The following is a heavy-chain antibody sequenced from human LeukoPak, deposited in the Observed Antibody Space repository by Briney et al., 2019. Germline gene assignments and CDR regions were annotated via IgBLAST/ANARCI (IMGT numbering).Heavy chain of an antibody. CDR3: AAADYYDSSGYYPYAFHI. J-gene: IGHJ3*02. V-gene: IGHV1-58*02. CDR2: IVVGSGNT. Sequence: SVKVSFKASGFTFTRSAMQWVRQARGQRLEWIGWIVVGSGNTNYAQTFQERVTITRDMSTSTAYMELSSLRSEDTAVYYCAAADYYDSSGYYPYAFHIWGQGTMVTVSS. CDR1: GFTFTRSA. D-gene: IGHD3-22*01.